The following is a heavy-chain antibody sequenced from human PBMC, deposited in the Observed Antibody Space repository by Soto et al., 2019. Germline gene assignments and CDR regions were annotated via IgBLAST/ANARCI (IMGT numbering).Heavy chain of an antibody. Sequence: QPGGSLRLSCAASGFTFSSYAMSWVRQAPGKGLEWVSAISGSGGSTNYADSVKGRFTISRDNSKNTLYLQMNSLRAEDTAVYYWAKRTLHRDYAYCFDYWGQGTLGTVSS. J-gene: IGHJ4*02. CDR3: AKRTLHRDYAYCFDY. CDR1: GFTFSSYA. V-gene: IGHV3-23*01. CDR2: ISGSGGST. D-gene: IGHD4-17*01.